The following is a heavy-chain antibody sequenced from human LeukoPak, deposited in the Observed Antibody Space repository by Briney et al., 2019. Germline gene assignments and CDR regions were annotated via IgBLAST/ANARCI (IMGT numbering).Heavy chain of an antibody. CDR1: GFIFSDHY. CDR2: NGNKAKSYTT. CDR3: ASDYGGYYYGMDV. J-gene: IGHJ6*02. Sequence: GGSVRLSCAASGFIFSDHYMDWVRQAPGKGLEWVGRNGNKAKSYTTEYAASVKGRFIMWRDDSKNSLYLQINSLKTDDTAVYYCASDYGGYYYGMDVWGQGTTVTVSS. V-gene: IGHV3-72*01. D-gene: IGHD3-10*01.